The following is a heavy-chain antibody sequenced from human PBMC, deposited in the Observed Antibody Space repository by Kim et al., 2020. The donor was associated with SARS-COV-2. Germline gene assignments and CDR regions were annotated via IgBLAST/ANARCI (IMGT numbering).Heavy chain of an antibody. Sequence: ASVKVSCKASGYTFTSYAMNWVRQAPGQGLEWMGWINTNTGNPTYAQGFTGRFVFSLDTSVSTAYLQISSLKAEDTAVYYCARGGGYCSSTSCYTDYYYGMDVWGQGTTVTVSS. D-gene: IGHD2-2*02. V-gene: IGHV7-4-1*02. J-gene: IGHJ6*02. CDR2: INTNTGNP. CDR3: ARGGGYCSSTSCYTDYYYGMDV. CDR1: GYTFTSYA.